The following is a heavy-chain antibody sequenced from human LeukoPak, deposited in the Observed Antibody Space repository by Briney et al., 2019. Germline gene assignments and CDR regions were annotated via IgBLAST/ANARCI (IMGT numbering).Heavy chain of an antibody. J-gene: IGHJ4*02. CDR2: ISSSTSYI. CDR3: ARDSAFDY. V-gene: IGHV3-21*01. D-gene: IGHD3-10*01. Sequence: PGGSLRLSCAASGFTFSSYSMNWLRQAPEKGLEWVSSISSSTSYIYYADSVKGRFTISRDNAKNSLYLQMNSLRAEDMAVYYCARDSAFDYWGQGTLVTVSS. CDR1: GFTFSSYS.